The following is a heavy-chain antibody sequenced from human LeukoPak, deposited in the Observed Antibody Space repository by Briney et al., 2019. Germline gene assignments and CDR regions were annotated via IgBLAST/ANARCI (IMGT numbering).Heavy chain of an antibody. D-gene: IGHD2-21*02. V-gene: IGHV3-23*01. CDR3: AKGRPVVVTALLFDN. CDR2: ISGSGDST. Sequence: HSGGSLRLSCAASGFTFSSYGMTWVRQAPGKGLEWVSSISGSGDSTYYADSVKGRFTISRDNSKNTLFLQMNSLRAEDTAVYYCAKGRPVVVTALLFDNWGQGTLVTVSS. J-gene: IGHJ4*02. CDR1: GFTFSSYG.